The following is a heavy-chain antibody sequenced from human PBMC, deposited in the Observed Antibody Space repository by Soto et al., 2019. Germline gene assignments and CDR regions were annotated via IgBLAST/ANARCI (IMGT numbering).Heavy chain of an antibody. CDR2: LSGDGKAT. Sequence: EVRLLESGGGLVQPGGSLRLSCAASGLTVGSSAMTWVRQAPGKGLEWISSLSGDGKATYYADSVKGRFTISRDISKNTLFLQMDSLRVKDTAIYFCARITRSWGQGTRSPSPQ. D-gene: IGHD3-3*01. CDR3: ARITRS. V-gene: IGHV3-23*01. CDR1: GLTVGSSA. J-gene: IGHJ5*02.